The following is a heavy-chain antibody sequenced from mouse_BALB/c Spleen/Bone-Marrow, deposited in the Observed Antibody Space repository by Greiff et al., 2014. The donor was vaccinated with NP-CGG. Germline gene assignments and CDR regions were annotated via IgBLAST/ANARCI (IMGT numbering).Heavy chain of an antibody. CDR2: IWGDGSR. D-gene: IGHD1-2*01. CDR1: GFSLSSYG. Sequence: VQLQQSGPGLVAPSQSLSITCTVSGFSLSSYGVSWVRQPPGKGLEWLGVIWGDGSRTYHSALLSRLSISKDNSKVQVFLKLNSLQADDTATFYFAKANRYGSAMDYWGQGTSVTVSS. V-gene: IGHV2-3*01. J-gene: IGHJ4*01. CDR3: AKANRYGSAMDY.